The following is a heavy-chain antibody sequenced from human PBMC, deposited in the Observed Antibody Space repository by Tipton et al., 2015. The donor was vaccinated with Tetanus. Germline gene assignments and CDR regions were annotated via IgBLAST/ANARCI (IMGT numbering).Heavy chain of an antibody. V-gene: IGHV4-30-4*01. CDR1: GGSISSGDYY. CDR2: IYYSGST. J-gene: IGHJ3*02. CDR3: ARAIAVRGFMFRAFDI. Sequence: TLSLTCTVSGGSISSGDYYWSWIRQPPGKGLEWIGYIYYSGSTYYNPSLKSRVTISVDTSKNQFSLKLSSVTAADTAVYYCARAIAVRGFMFRAFDIWGQGTMVTVSS. D-gene: IGHD3-10*01.